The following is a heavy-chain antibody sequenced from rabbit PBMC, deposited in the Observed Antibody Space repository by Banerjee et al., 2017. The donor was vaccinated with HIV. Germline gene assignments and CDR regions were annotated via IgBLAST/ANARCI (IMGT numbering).Heavy chain of an antibody. V-gene: IGHV1S40*01. J-gene: IGHJ4*01. CDR3: AIDTSSSIYKLDL. D-gene: IGHD1-1*01. CDR2: IYAGSSGTT. CDR1: GFSFSSYW. Sequence: QTLEESGGDLVKPGASLTLTCTASGFSFSSYWICWVRQAQGKGPEWIGCIYAGSSGTTYYASWAKGRSTITRSSSLNTLTLQLNSLTAADTATYFCAIDTSSSIYKLDLWGPGTRVTV.